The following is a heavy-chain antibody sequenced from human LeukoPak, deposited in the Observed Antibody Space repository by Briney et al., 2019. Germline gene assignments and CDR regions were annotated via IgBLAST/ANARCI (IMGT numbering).Heavy chain of an antibody. D-gene: IGHD6-13*01. CDR1: GFTFSSYA. CDR2: ISYDGSNK. Sequence: GGSLRLSCAASGFTFSSYAMHWVRQAPGKGLEWVAVISYDGSNKYYADSVKGRFTISRDNSKNTLYLQMNSLRAEDTAVYYCARESYSSSWSPDYWGQGTLVTVSS. J-gene: IGHJ4*02. V-gene: IGHV3-30-3*01. CDR3: ARESYSSSWSPDY.